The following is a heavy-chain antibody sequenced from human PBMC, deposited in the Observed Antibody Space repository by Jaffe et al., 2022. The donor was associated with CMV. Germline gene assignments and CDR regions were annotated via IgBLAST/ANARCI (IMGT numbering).Heavy chain of an antibody. V-gene: IGHV3-64D*06. CDR1: GFTFSSYA. J-gene: IGHJ3*02. CDR3: VKAGQGKWDPKRGWSAFDI. D-gene: IGHD6-19*01. Sequence: EVQLVESGGGLVQPGGSLRLSCSASGFTFSSYAMHWVRQAPGKGLEYVSAISSNGGSTYYADSVKGRFTISRDNSKNTLYLQMSSLRAEDTAVYYCVKAGQGKWDPKRGWSAFDIWGQGTMVTVSS. CDR2: ISSNGGST.